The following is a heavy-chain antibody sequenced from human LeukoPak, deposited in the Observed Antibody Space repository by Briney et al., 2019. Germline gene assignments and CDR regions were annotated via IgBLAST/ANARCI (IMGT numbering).Heavy chain of an antibody. CDR3: AGHVKDYHGSRSYDSKNYYYCGM. CDR2: IYYSGSN. Sequence: SETLSLTCTVSGGSISSYYWSWIRQPPGKGLGGLGYIYYSGSNNYNPSLKSRLTISLDTSKNQFSLQLSSVTAADPTVYYCAGHVKDYHGSRSYDSKNYYYCGM. D-gene: IGHD3-10*01. CDR1: GGSISSYY. J-gene: IGHJ6*01. V-gene: IGHV4-59*08.